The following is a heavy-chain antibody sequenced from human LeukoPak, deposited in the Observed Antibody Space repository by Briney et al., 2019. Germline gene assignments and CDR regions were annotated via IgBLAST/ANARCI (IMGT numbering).Heavy chain of an antibody. CDR2: IYYSGST. V-gene: IGHV4-59*01. D-gene: IGHD6-6*01. CDR3: ARAKAARPGTGPTHAFDI. CDR1: GGSISSYY. J-gene: IGHJ3*02. Sequence: SETLSLTCTVSGGSISSYYWSWIRQPPGKGLEWIGYIYYSGSTNYNHSLKSRVTISVDTSKNQFSLKLSSVTAADTAVYYCARAKAARPGTGPTHAFDIWGQGTMVTVSS.